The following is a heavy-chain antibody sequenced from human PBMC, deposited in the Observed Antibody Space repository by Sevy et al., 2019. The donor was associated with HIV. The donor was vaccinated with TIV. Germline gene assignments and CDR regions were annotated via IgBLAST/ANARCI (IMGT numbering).Heavy chain of an antibody. J-gene: IGHJ6*02. Sequence: GGSLRLSCAASGFTFSSYSMNWVRQAPGKGLEWVSSISSSSSYIYYADSVKGRFTISGDNAKNSLYLQMNSLRAEDTAVYYCARFRVVYYYYGMDVWGQGTTVTVSS. CDR2: ISSSSSYI. CDR3: ARFRVVYYYYGMDV. CDR1: GFTFSSYS. V-gene: IGHV3-21*01.